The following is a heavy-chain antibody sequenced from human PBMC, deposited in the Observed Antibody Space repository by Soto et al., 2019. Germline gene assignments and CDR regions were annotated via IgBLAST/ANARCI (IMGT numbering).Heavy chain of an antibody. V-gene: IGHV3-33*01. CDR3: ARDLGCSSTSCYAYYYYYGMDV. D-gene: IGHD2-2*01. CDR1: GFTFSSYG. Sequence: QVQLVESGGGVVQPGRSLRLSCAASGFTFSSYGMHWVRQAPGKGLEWVAVIWYDGSNKYYADSVKGRFTISRDNSKNTLSLQMNSLRAEDTAVYYCARDLGCSSTSCYAYYYYYGMDVWGQGTTVTVSS. CDR2: IWYDGSNK. J-gene: IGHJ6*02.